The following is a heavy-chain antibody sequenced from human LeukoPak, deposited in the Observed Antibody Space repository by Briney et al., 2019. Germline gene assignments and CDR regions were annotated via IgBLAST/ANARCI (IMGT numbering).Heavy chain of an antibody. D-gene: IGHD3-9*01. V-gene: IGHV4-59*01. Sequence: SETLSLTCTVSGGSISSYYWSWIRQPPGEGLEWIGYIYYSGSTNYNPSLKSRVTISVDTSKNQFSLKLSSVTAADTAVYYCARERYDILTGYHNFDYWGQGTLVTVSS. CDR3: ARERYDILTGYHNFDY. CDR2: IYYSGST. CDR1: GGSISSYY. J-gene: IGHJ4*02.